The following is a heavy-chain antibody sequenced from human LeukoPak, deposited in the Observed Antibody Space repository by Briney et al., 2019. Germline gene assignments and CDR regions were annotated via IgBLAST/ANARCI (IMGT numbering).Heavy chain of an antibody. Sequence: SETLSLTCTVSGGSISSYHWSWIRQPPGKGLEWIGYIYYSGSSNYNPSLKSRVTITVDTSKSQFSLRLSSVTAADTAVYYCARGSVILDVWGKGTTVTVSS. CDR1: GGSISSYH. CDR2: IYYSGSS. V-gene: IGHV4-59*01. J-gene: IGHJ6*04. CDR3: ARGSVILDV. D-gene: IGHD2-21*01.